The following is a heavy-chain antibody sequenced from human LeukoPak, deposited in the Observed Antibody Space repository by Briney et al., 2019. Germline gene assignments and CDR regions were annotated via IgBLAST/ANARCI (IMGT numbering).Heavy chain of an antibody. Sequence: GGSLRLSCAASGFTFSSYAMSWVRQAPGKGLEWVSAISGSGGSTYYADSVKGRFTISRDNSRNTLYLQMNSLRAEDTAVYYCAKDRLGIAAAGTSDYWGQGTLVTVSS. V-gene: IGHV3-23*01. J-gene: IGHJ4*02. CDR1: GFTFSSYA. CDR3: AKDRLGIAAAGTSDY. CDR2: ISGSGGST. D-gene: IGHD6-13*01.